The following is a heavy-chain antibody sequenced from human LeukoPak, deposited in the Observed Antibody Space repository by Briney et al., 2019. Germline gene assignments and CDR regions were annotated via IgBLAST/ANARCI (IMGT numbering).Heavy chain of an antibody. CDR3: ARRDYDILPGYPLDY. CDR2: IYHSGST. CDR1: GGSISSSNW. J-gene: IGHJ4*02. Sequence: SGTLSLTCAVYGGSISSSNWWSWVRQPPGKGLEGIGEIYHSGSTNYNPSLKSRVTISVDKSKNQFSLKLSSVTAADTAVYYCARRDYDILPGYPLDYWGQGTLVTVSS. V-gene: IGHV4-4*02. D-gene: IGHD3-9*01.